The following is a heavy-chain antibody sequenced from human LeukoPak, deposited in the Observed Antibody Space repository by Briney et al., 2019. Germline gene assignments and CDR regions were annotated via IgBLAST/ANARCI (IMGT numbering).Heavy chain of an antibody. CDR3: ARSKWIQLWFSS. CDR2: IYYSGST. J-gene: IGHJ5*02. V-gene: IGHV4-59*01. Sequence: PSETLSLTCTVSGGSISSYYRSWIRQPPGKGLEWIGYIYYSGSTNYNPSLKSRVTISVDTSKNQFSLKLSSVTAADTAVYYCARSKWIQLWFSSWGQGTLVTVSS. D-gene: IGHD5-18*01. CDR1: GGSISSYY.